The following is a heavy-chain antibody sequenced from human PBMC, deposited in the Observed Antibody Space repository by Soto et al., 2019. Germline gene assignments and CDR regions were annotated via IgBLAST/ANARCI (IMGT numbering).Heavy chain of an antibody. D-gene: IGHD3-22*01. CDR1: GCSISSYY. Sequence: PSETLSLTSTFSGCSISSYYWSWIRQPTGKGLEWIGYIYYSGSTNYNPSLKSRVTISVDTSKNQFSLKLSSVTAADTAVYYCARDSRDSSGYPPDYFDYWGQGTLVTVSS. CDR2: IYYSGST. J-gene: IGHJ4*02. V-gene: IGHV4-59*01. CDR3: ARDSRDSSGYPPDYFDY.